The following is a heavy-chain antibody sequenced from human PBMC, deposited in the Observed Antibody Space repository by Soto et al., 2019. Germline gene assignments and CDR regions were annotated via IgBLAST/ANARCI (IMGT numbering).Heavy chain of an antibody. CDR1: GGSISTYY. J-gene: IGHJ5*02. CDR3: ARESAGSHKNNWFDP. D-gene: IGHD3-10*01. Sequence: QVQLQESGPGLVKPSETLSLTCTVSGGSISTYYWSWIRQPPGKGLEWIGYIHYSGSTYFNPSLKSRVTMSLAMSRNQLSLQLKSVTAADTAVYYCARESAGSHKNNWFDPWGQGTLLTVSS. CDR2: IHYSGST. V-gene: IGHV4-59*01.